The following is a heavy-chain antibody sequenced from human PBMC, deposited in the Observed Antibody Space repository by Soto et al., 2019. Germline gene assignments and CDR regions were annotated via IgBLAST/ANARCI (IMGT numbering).Heavy chain of an antibody. CDR2: MNPNSGDT. D-gene: IGHD7-27*01. V-gene: IGHV1-8*01. J-gene: IGHJ3*01. Sequence: MQLVQSGAEVKKPGASVKVSCKASGYSFTSYEINWVRQATGQGPAWMGWMNPNSGDTGYSHKFQGRVTMTRNTSISTAYMQLSSLRSEDKAVYYCATGLGEAFDLWGQGTMVTVSS. CDR3: ATGLGEAFDL. CDR1: GYSFTSYE.